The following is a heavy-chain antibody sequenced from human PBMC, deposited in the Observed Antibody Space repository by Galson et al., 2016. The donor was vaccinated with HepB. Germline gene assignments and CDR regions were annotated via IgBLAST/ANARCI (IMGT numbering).Heavy chain of an antibody. CDR2: ISGSGDTT. CDR1: GFTFNNYA. Sequence: SLRLSCAASGFTFNNYAMSWVRQAPGKGLEWVSGISGSGDTTYNADSVKGRFTISRDNVKNTLYLQMNSLRAEDTAIYYCAKETYGISGYYPIDYWGRGTLVTVSS. V-gene: IGHV3-23*01. CDR3: AKETYGISGYYPIDY. J-gene: IGHJ4*02. D-gene: IGHD3-22*01.